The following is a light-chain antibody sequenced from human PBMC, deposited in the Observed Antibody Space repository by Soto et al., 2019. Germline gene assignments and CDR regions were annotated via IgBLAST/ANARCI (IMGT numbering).Light chain of an antibody. V-gene: IGKV1-39*01. Sequence: DIQMTQSPSSLSASVGDRVTITCRASQTINSYLNWYQHKPGKAPKLLIYEASNLQSGVPSRFSGSGSGSDFTLTISSLQPEDFATYYCQQSYSTLGGLTFGGGTKVEIK. CDR2: EAS. CDR3: QQSYSTLGGLT. CDR1: QTINSY. J-gene: IGKJ4*01.